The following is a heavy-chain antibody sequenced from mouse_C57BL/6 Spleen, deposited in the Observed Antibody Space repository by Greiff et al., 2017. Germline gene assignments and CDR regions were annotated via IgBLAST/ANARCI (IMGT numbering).Heavy chain of an antibody. CDR3: ARKDYDAYAMDY. D-gene: IGHD2-4*01. Sequence: EVKLVESGGGLVKPGGSLKLSCAASGFTFSDYGMHWVRQAPEKGLEWVAYISSGSSTIYYADKVKGRFTISRDNAKNTLFLQMTSLRSEDTAMYYCARKDYDAYAMDYWGQGTSVTVSS. J-gene: IGHJ4*01. CDR2: ISSGSSTI. V-gene: IGHV5-17*01. CDR1: GFTFSDYG.